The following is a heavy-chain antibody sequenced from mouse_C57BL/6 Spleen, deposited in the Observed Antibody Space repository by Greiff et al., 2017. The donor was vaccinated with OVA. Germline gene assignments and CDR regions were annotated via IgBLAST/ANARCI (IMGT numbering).Heavy chain of an antibody. CDR1: GFTFSSYG. CDR2: ISSGGSYT. V-gene: IGHV5-6*02. CDR3: ARHYFDY. Sequence: EVMLVESGGDLVKPGGSLKLSCAASGFTFSSYGMSWVRQTPDKRLEWVATISSGGSYTYYPDSVKGRFTISRDNAKNTLYLHMSSLKSEDTAMYYCARHYFDYWGQGTTLTVSS. J-gene: IGHJ2*01.